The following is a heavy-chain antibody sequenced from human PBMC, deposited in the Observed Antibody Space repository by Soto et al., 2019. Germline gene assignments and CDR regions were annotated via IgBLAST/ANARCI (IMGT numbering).Heavy chain of an antibody. J-gene: IGHJ4*02. V-gene: IGHV1-8*01. CDR2: MNPNSGNT. CDR1: GYTFTSYD. CDR3: ARDRGFVVRAPPVDY. D-gene: IGHD3-10*01. Sequence: ASVKVSCNASGYTFTSYDINLVRQATGQGLDWMGWMNPNSGNTVYAQKFQGRVTMTRNTSISTAYMELSSLRSEDTAVYYCARDRGFVVRAPPVDYWGQGTLVTSPQ.